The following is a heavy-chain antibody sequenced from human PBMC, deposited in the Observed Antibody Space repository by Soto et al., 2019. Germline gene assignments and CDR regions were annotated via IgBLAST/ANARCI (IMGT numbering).Heavy chain of an antibody. CDR1: GGSISSGGYS. J-gene: IGHJ6*03. Sequence: SETLSLTCAVSGGSISSGGYSWSWIRQPPGKGLEWIGYIHYSGSTNYNPSLKSRVTISVDTSKSQFSLSLSSVTAADTAVFYCARLGRRYSSSGYYMDVWGKGTTVTVSS. CDR3: ARLGRRYSSSGYYMDV. CDR2: IHYSGST. V-gene: IGHV4-61*08. D-gene: IGHD6-6*01.